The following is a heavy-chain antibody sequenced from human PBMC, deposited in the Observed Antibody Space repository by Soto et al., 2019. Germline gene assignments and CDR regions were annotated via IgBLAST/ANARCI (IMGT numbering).Heavy chain of an antibody. Sequence: GGSLRLSCAASGFTFSKYGMNWARQSPGKGLEWVSSISGGGEYVGYADSLKGRLTISRDNAKKSLYLQLNSLTADDTAVYYCATDGAAGAAMGVWGQGTTVTVSS. CDR2: ISGGGEYV. J-gene: IGHJ6*02. D-gene: IGHD6-13*01. V-gene: IGHV3-21*01. CDR3: ATDGAAGAAMGV. CDR1: GFTFSKYG.